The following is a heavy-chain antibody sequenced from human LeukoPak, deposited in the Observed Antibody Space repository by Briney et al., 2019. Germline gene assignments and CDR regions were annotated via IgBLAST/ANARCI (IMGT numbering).Heavy chain of an antibody. V-gene: IGHV3-48*03. J-gene: IGHJ4*02. D-gene: IGHD3-16*01. Sequence: GGSLRLSCAASGFTFSSYEINWVRQAPGKGLEWVSCISSSGSTIYYADSVKGRFTISRDNAKNSLYLQMNSLRAEDTAVYYCARDLAPRSFDYWGQGTLVTVSS. CDR3: ARDLAPRSFDY. CDR1: GFTFSSYE. CDR2: ISSSGSTI.